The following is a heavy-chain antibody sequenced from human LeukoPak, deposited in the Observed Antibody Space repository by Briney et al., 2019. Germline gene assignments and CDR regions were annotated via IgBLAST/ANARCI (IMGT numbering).Heavy chain of an antibody. V-gene: IGHV1-2*04. D-gene: IGHD3-9*01. CDR3: ARDRSDILTGYHFDY. CDR2: INPNSGGT. CDR1: GYTFTGYY. Sequence: GASVKVSCKASGYTFTGYYMHWVRQAPGQGLEWMGWINPNSGGTNYAQKFQGWVTMTRDTSISTAYMELSRLRSDDTALYYCARDRSDILTGYHFDYWGQGTLVTVSS. J-gene: IGHJ4*02.